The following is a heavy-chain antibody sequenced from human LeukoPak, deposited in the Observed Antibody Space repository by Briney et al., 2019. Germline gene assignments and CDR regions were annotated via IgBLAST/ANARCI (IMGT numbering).Heavy chain of an antibody. CDR1: GYTLTELS. CDR3: ARVSGSRNPHSNYYFYYMDV. D-gene: IGHD3-10*01. V-gene: IGHV1-18*01. Sequence: GASVKVSCKVSGYTLTELSMHWVRQAPGQGLEWMGWINGFNANAKYAQNFQGRVTMTTDTSTSTAYMEVRSLRSDDTAVYYCARVSGSRNPHSNYYFYYMDVWGEGTTVVVSS. J-gene: IGHJ6*03. CDR2: INGFNANA.